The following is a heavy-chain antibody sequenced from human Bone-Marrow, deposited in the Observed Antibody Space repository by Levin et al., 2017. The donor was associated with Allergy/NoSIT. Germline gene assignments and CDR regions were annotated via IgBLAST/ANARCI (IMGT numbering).Heavy chain of an antibody. V-gene: IGHV1-69*01. CDR2: IIPIFGTA. CDR3: ARKGRAEDIVATITLEPYGMDG. D-gene: IGHD5-12*01. Sequence: PGESLKISCKASGGTFSSYAISWVRQAPGQGLEWMGGIIPIFGTANYAQKFQGRVTITADESTSTAYMELSSLRSEDTAVYYCARKGRAEDIVATITLEPYGMDGWGKGTTVTVSS. CDR1: GGTFSSYA. J-gene: IGHJ6*04.